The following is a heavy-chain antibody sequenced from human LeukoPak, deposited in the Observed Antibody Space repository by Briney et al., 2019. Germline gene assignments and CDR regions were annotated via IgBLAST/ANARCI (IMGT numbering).Heavy chain of an antibody. Sequence: GGSLRLSCAASGFTFSSYSMNWVRQAPGKGLEWVSSISSSSSYIYYADSVKGRFTISRDNAKNSLYLQMNSLRDEDTAVYYCARAAPYYYDSSGYSAFDSWGQGTMVTVSA. D-gene: IGHD3-22*01. CDR2: ISSSSSYI. J-gene: IGHJ3*02. CDR1: GFTFSSYS. V-gene: IGHV3-21*01. CDR3: ARAAPYYYDSSGYSAFDS.